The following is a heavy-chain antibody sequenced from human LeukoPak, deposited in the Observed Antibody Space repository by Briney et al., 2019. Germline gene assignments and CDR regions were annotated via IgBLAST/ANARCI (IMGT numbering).Heavy chain of an antibody. CDR1: GGSISSGGYY. CDR2: IYYSGST. D-gene: IGHD3-22*01. V-gene: IGHV4-61*08. Sequence: ESSQTLSLTCTVSGGSISSGGYYWSWIRQHPGKGLEWIGYIYYSGSTNYNPSLKSRVTISVDTSKNQFSLKLSSVTAADTAVYYCARHPNYYDSSGYGNWFDPWGRGTLVTVSS. CDR3: ARHPNYYDSSGYGNWFDP. J-gene: IGHJ5*02.